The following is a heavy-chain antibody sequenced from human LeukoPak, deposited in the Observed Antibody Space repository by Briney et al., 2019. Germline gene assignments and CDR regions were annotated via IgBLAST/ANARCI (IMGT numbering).Heavy chain of an antibody. CDR1: GDSISSFY. Sequence: PSETLSLTCTVSGDSISSFYWSWIRQSPGKGLEWIGYIHYSGIINYNPSLKSRVTISLDTSKNQFSLKLSSVTAADTAVYYCSSLTHYSSGWSVYWGQGTLVTVSS. V-gene: IGHV4-59*01. CDR2: IHYSGII. D-gene: IGHD6-19*01. CDR3: SSLTHYSSGWSVY. J-gene: IGHJ4*02.